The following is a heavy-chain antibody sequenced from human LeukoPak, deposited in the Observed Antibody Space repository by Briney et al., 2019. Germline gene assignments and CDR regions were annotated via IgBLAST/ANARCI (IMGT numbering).Heavy chain of an antibody. D-gene: IGHD2-21*02. CDR1: GGSISSSSYY. V-gene: IGHV4-39*07. J-gene: IGHJ4*02. CDR2: IYYSGST. Sequence: PSETLSLTCTVSGGSISSSSYYWGWIRQPPGKGLEWIGSIYYSGSTYYNPSLKSRVTISVDTSKNQFSLKLSSVTAADTAVYYCARYGDSKDYFDYWGQGTLVTVSS. CDR3: ARYGDSKDYFDY.